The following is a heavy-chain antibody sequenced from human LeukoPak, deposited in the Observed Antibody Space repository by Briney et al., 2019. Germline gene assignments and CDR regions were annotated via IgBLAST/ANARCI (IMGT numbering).Heavy chain of an antibody. D-gene: IGHD6-19*01. CDR2: ISGSGGST. Sequence: AGGSLRLSCAASGSTFSSYAMSWVRQAPGKGLEWVSAISGSGGSTYYADSVKGRFTISRDNSKNTLYLQMNSLRAEDTAVYYCAKAPYSSGWYVLDVAFDIWGQGTMVTVSS. CDR3: AKAPYSSGWYVLDVAFDI. CDR1: GSTFSSYA. V-gene: IGHV3-23*01. J-gene: IGHJ3*02.